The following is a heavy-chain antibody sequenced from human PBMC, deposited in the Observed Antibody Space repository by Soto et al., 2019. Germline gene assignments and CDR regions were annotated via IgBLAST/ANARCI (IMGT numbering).Heavy chain of an antibody. CDR3: ARDHKVWAARPGWDFDL. CDR2: IYDSGSA. J-gene: IGHJ2*01. D-gene: IGHD6-6*01. CDR1: GGSISSAGYY. V-gene: IGHV4-31*03. Sequence: QVQLQESGPGLVKPSQTLSLTCTVAGGSISSAGYYWSWIRQHPGKGLEWIGYIYDSGSAYSNPSLKIRVTISIDPSKNQCSLKLSSVTAADTAVYYCARDHKVWAARPGWDFDLWGRGTLVTVSS.